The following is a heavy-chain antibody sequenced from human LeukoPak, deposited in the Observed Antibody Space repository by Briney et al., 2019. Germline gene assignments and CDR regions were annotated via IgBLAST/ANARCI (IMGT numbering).Heavy chain of an antibody. CDR3: AKGSPLDY. Sequence: PGRSLRLSCAASGFTFSSYAMHWVRQAPGKGLEWVAVISYDGSNKYYADSVKGRFTISRDNSKNTLYLQMNSLRAEDTAVYYCAKGSPLDYWGQGTLVTVSS. V-gene: IGHV3-30-3*01. J-gene: IGHJ4*02. CDR2: ISYDGSNK. CDR1: GFTFSSYA.